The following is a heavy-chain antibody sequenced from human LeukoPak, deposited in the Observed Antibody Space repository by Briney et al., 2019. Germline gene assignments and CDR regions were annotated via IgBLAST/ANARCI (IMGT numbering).Heavy chain of an antibody. J-gene: IGHJ4*02. Sequence: GGSLRLSCAASGFTFSSYWMHWVRQAPGKGLEWVAVISYDGSNKYYADSVKGRFTISRDNSKNTLYLQMNSLRAEDTAVYYCARVNFKYQLLYSVFDYWGQGTLVTVSS. CDR2: ISYDGSNK. CDR3: ARVNFKYQLLYSVFDY. CDR1: GFTFSSYW. V-gene: IGHV3-30-3*01. D-gene: IGHD2-2*02.